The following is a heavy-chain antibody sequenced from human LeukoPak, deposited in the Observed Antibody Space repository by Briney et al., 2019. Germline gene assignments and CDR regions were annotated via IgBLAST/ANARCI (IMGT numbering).Heavy chain of an antibody. CDR1: GFTFDDYA. D-gene: IGHD6-13*01. J-gene: IGHJ3*02. Sequence: SRSLRLSCAASGFTFDDYAMHWVPQAPGKGLGWVSGISWNRGSIGYADSVKGRFTISRDNAKNSLYLQMNSLRAEDMALYYCAKEIAAGYDAFDIWGQGTMVTVSS. V-gene: IGHV3-9*03. CDR3: AKEIAAGYDAFDI. CDR2: ISWNRGSI.